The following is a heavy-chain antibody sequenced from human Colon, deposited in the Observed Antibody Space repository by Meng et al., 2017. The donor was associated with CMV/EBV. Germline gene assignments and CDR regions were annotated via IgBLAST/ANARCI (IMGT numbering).Heavy chain of an antibody. CDR1: GFTFSSYE. CDR2: ISSSGSTI. Sequence: GESLKISCAASGFTFSSYEMNWVRQAPGKGLEWVSYISSSGSTIYYADSVKSRFTISRDNAKNSLYLQMNSLRAEDTAVYYCARGGDFWSGYMGVDYWGQGTLVTVSS. D-gene: IGHD3-3*01. J-gene: IGHJ4*02. CDR3: ARGGDFWSGYMGVDY. V-gene: IGHV3-48*03.